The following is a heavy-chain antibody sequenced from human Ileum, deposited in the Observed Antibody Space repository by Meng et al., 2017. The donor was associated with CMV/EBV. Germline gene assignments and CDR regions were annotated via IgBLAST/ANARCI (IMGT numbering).Heavy chain of an antibody. D-gene: IGHD3-3*01. Sequence: GESLKISCAASGFTFSNYAMSWVREAPGGGLEWVSAISGSGGATFYADSVKGRFTISRDNSKNTLYLQMNSLRAEDTALYYCAIWDFWSGYYTDYWGQGTLVTVSS. CDR2: ISGSGGAT. V-gene: IGHV3-23*01. CDR3: AIWDFWSGYYTDY. CDR1: GFTFSNYA. J-gene: IGHJ4*02.